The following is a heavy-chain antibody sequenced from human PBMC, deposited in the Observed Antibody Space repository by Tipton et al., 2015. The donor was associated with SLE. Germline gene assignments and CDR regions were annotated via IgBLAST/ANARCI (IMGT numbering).Heavy chain of an antibody. CDR1: GGSISSSSYY. CDR2: IYYSGST. CDR3: ARDRGNIVATISYFDY. D-gene: IGHD5-12*01. V-gene: IGHV4-39*07. J-gene: IGHJ4*02. Sequence: TLSLTCTVSGGSISSSSYYWGWIRQPPGKGLEWIGSIYYSGSTYYNPSLKSRVTISVDTSKNQFSLKLSSVTAADTAVYYCARDRGNIVATISYFDYWGQGTLVTVSS.